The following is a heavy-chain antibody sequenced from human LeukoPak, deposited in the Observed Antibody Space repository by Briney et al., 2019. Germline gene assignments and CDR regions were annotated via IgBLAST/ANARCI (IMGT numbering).Heavy chain of an antibody. D-gene: IGHD3-10*01. CDR1: GYSFTTYL. CDR3: ARNLVYGSDARRRAFDI. Sequence: GESLKISCKGSGYSFTTYLIAWVRQMPGKGLEWMGIIHPGDSGARYSPSFEGQVTISADRSINTAYLQWTSVKASDTAIYYCARNLVYGSDARRRAFDIWGQGTMVIVSS. V-gene: IGHV5-51*01. CDR2: IHPGDSGA. J-gene: IGHJ3*02.